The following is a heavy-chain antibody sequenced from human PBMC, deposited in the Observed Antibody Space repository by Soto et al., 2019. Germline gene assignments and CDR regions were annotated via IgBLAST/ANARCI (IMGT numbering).Heavy chain of an antibody. Sequence: SVTLSLTCAVSGGSIFSTSWWSWVRQSPGKGLEWIGEIHHDGSTNYNPSLKSRVIISVDKSKNQFSLRVNSVTAADTAVYYCARLTEYNSGDFDYWGQGILVTVSS. V-gene: IGHV4-4*02. CDR3: ARLTEYNSGDFDY. CDR2: IHHDGST. CDR1: GGSIFSTSW. J-gene: IGHJ4*02. D-gene: IGHD6-25*01.